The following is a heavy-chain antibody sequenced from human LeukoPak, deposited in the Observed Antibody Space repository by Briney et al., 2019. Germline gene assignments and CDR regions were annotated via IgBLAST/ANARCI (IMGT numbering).Heavy chain of an antibody. D-gene: IGHD2-21*02. CDR3: ARHRDCGGDCFQRAFDI. Sequence: SETLSLTCTVSGGSISSSSYYWGWIRQPPGQGLGWIGSIYYSGKTYYNSSLKSRVTISVDTSKNQFSLKLSSVTAADTAVFYCARHRDCGGDCFQRAFDIWGQGTMVTVSA. CDR1: GGSISSSSYY. CDR2: IYYSGKT. J-gene: IGHJ3*02. V-gene: IGHV4-39*01.